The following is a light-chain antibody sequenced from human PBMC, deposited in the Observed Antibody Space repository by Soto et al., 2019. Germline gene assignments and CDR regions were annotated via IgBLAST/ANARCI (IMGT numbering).Light chain of an antibody. V-gene: IGKV3-20*01. J-gene: IGKJ1*01. CDR3: QQYSNSPPT. CDR1: QTVTTSY. CDR2: TVS. Sequence: EIVFTQSPDTLSLSPGERATLSCRASQTVTTSYLAWYQQKPGQAPRLLIYTVSSRATGIPDRFSGSGSGTDFTLTISRLEPEDFAVYYCQQYSNSPPTFGQGTKVEIK.